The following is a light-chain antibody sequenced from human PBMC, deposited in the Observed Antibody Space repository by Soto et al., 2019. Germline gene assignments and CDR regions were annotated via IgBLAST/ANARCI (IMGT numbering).Light chain of an antibody. CDR3: SSYTSSSTYV. CDR2: EVS. CDR1: SSDVGGYKY. V-gene: IGLV2-14*01. J-gene: IGLJ1*01. Sequence: QSVLTQPASVSGSPGQSIIISCTGTSSDVGGYKYVSWYQQHPGKAPKLMIYEVSNRPSGVSNRFSGSKSGNTASLTISGLQAEDEADYYCSSYTSSSTYVFGTGTKLTVL.